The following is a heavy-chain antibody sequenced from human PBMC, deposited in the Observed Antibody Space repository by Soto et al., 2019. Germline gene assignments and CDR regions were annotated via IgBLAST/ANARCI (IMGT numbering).Heavy chain of an antibody. J-gene: IGHJ5*02. CDR3: ARDRPSLAAAGKGGWFDP. D-gene: IGHD6-13*01. Sequence: QVQLQESGPGLVKPSQTLSLTCNVSGGSISSDGYYWSWIRQHPGKGLEWIGYIYYRGSTYYSPSLKRPVTISLATSKNKFSLKLNSVPASDTVVYYCARDRPSLAAAGKGGWFDPWGQGTLVTVSS. CDR2: IYYRGST. V-gene: IGHV4-31*01. CDR1: GGSISSDGYY.